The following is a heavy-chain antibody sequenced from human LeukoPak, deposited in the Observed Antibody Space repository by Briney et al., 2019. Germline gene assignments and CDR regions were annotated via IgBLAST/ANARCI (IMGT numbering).Heavy chain of an antibody. CDR1: QFTFSTYS. Sequence: GGSLRLSCVASQFTFSTYSMSWVRQAPGKGLEWVSSISSSYSISYADSVKGRFTISRDNAKSSLYLQMNSLRAEDTALYYCARHRTASDYWGQGTLVTVSS. D-gene: IGHD3-16*02. J-gene: IGHJ4*02. CDR2: ISSSYSI. CDR3: ARHRTASDY. V-gene: IGHV3-21*01.